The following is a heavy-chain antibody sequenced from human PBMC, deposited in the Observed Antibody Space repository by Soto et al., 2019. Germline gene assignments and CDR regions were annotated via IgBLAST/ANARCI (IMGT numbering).Heavy chain of an antibody. CDR1: GFTFSSYG. J-gene: IGHJ4*02. CDR2: ISYDGSNK. V-gene: IGHV3-30*18. CDR3: AKGGLPNYFDY. Sequence: QVQLVESGGGVVQPGRSLRLSCAASGFTFSSYGMHWVRQAPGKGLEWVAVISYDGSNKYYADSVKGRFTISRDNSKNTLYLQMNSLRAEDTAVYYCAKGGLPNYFDYWGQGTLVTVSS. D-gene: IGHD1-26*01.